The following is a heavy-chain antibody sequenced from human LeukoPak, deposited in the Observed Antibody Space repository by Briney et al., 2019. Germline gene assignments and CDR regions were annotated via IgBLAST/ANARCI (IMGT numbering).Heavy chain of an antibody. CDR1: GDSISTGGYY. CDR2: VYYSGIT. Sequence: SETLSLTCTVSGDSISTGGYYWSWIRQHPVKGLEWIGYVYYSGITSYNPSLKNRVTMSADTSTNQIFLKLTSVTAADTAVYFCARDHYRGVTVFDPWGQGILVTVSS. CDR3: ARDHYRGVTVFDP. D-gene: IGHD3-10*01. V-gene: IGHV4-31*03. J-gene: IGHJ5*02.